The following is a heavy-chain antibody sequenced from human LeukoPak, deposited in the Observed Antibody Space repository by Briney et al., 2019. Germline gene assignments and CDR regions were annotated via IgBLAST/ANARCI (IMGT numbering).Heavy chain of an antibody. CDR1: GGSISRSN. CDR3: ARVGSSSWIDY. Sequence: SETLSLTCTVSGGSISRSNWGWIRQPPGKGLEWIGSMYFSGSTYYKPSLKSRVTISVDTSKNQFSLKLSSVTAADTAVYYCARVGSSSWIDYWGQGTPVTVSS. CDR2: MYFSGST. J-gene: IGHJ4*02. V-gene: IGHV4-39*07. D-gene: IGHD6-13*01.